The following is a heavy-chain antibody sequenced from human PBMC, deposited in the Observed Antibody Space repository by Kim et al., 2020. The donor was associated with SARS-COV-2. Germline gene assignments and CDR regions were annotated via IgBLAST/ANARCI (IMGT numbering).Heavy chain of an antibody. J-gene: IGHJ4*02. Sequence: SETLSLTCAVSGGSISSSRYYWGWIRQPPGKGLEWLGSLDYSGSTFYNPSLPGRVSISVDTSRNQFSLKLTSVTAADTAVYYCARLDYDFWTGDFDYWGQGTLVTVSS. V-gene: IGHV4-39*01. CDR3: ARLDYDFWTGDFDY. D-gene: IGHD3-3*01. CDR2: LDYSGST. CDR1: GGSISSSRYY.